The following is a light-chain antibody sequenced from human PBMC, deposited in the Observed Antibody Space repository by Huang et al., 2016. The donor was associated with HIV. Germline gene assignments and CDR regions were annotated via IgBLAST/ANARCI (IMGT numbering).Light chain of an antibody. CDR1: QTVNSN. J-gene: IGKJ2*01. CDR2: GAS. V-gene: IGKV1-39*01. Sequence: DIQMTQSPSSLSASVGDRVTITCRASQTVNSNLHWYQQKPGNAPTLLIYGASSLQTGVPSRFSLGGSGTEFTLTINGLQSEDLATYYCQQSSSTPFTFGQGTRLEIK. CDR3: QQSSSTPFT.